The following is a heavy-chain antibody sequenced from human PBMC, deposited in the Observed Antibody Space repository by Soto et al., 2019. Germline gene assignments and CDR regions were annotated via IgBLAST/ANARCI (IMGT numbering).Heavy chain of an antibody. J-gene: IGHJ5*02. CDR1: GDSISSYS. V-gene: IGHV4-59*01. CDR3: ARWVSNYDILTGYSPNWFDP. CDR2: ISYSGST. Sequence: PSETLSLTCTVSGDSISSYSWSRVQQPPGKGLEWIGYISYSGSTNYTPSLKTRVTISVGTSKTQFSLKLSSVTAADTAVYSCARWVSNYDILTGYSPNWFDPWGQGTLVTVSS. D-gene: IGHD3-9*01.